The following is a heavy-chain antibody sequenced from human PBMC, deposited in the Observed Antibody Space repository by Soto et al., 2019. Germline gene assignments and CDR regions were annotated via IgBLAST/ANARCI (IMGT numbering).Heavy chain of an antibody. CDR3: AREVKLRFLEWFTRYYYYGMDV. D-gene: IGHD3-3*01. V-gene: IGHV3-30-3*01. CDR2: ISYDGSNK. J-gene: IGHJ6*02. CDR1: GFTFSSYA. Sequence: QVQLVESGGGVVQPGRSLRLSCAASGFTFSSYAMHWVRQAPGKGLEWVAVISYDGSNKYYADSVKGRFTISRDNSKNTLYLQMNSLRAEDTAVYYCAREVKLRFLEWFTRYYYYGMDVWGQGTTVTVSS.